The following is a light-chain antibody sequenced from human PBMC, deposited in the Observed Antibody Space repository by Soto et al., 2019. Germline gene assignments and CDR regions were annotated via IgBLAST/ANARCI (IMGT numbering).Light chain of an antibody. CDR1: QSVSSSF. V-gene: IGKV3-20*01. J-gene: IGKJ1*01. CDR2: GAS. Sequence: EIVLTQSPGTLSLSPGERATLSCRASQSVSSSFLAWYQQKSGQAPRLLIHGASSRATGIPDRFSGSGSGTDFTLTISRLEPEDFAVYYCQQYGSSPRTFGQGTKVEIK. CDR3: QQYGSSPRT.